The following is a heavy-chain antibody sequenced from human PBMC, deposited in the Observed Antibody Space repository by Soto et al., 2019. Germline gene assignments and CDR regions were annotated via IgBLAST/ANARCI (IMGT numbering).Heavy chain of an antibody. V-gene: IGHV4-4*07. Sequence: PSETLSLTCSVSGGTIIGYYCTFIRQPSCKGLEWIVRIYSSGNTKYNPSLQSRVTMSLDTSNNQFSLRLTSVTAADTAVYYCARDQRFSDWFDPWGQGTLVTVSS. D-gene: IGHD3-3*01. CDR2: IYSSGNT. J-gene: IGHJ5*02. CDR1: GGTIIGYY. CDR3: ARDQRFSDWFDP.